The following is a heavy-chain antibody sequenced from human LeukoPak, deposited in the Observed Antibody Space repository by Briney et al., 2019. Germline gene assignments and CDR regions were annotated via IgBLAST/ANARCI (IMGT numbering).Heavy chain of an antibody. CDR2: IYYSGST. J-gene: IGHJ4*02. CDR3: ATGRVYAPGY. Sequence: SETLSLTCTVSGGSISSGGYYWSWIRQHPGKGLEWIGYIYYSGSTYYNPSLKNRVTISVDTSKNQFSLKLSSVTAADTAVYYCATGRVYAPGYWGQGTLVTVSS. D-gene: IGHD2-8*01. CDR1: GGSISSGGYY. V-gene: IGHV4-31*03.